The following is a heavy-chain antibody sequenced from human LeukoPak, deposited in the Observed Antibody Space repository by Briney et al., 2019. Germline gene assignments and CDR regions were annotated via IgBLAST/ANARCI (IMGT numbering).Heavy chain of an antibody. J-gene: IGHJ6*03. Sequence: GASVKVSCKASGGTFSSYAISWVRQAPGQGLEWMGGIIPIFGTANYAQKFQGRVTITADESTSTAYMELSSLRSEDTAVCYCARARAIAVAGYYYYYYMDVWGKGTTVTVSS. CDR1: GGTFSSYA. CDR2: IIPIFGTA. D-gene: IGHD6-19*01. CDR3: ARARAIAVAGYYYYYYMDV. V-gene: IGHV1-69*13.